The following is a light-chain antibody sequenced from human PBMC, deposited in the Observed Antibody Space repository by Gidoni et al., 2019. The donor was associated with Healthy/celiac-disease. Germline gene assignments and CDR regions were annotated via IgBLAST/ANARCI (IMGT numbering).Light chain of an antibody. CDR3: QQYYSTPYS. V-gene: IGKV4-1*01. CDR1: QSVLYSSNNKNY. Sequence: DIVMTQCPASLAVSLGERATINCKARQSVLYSSNNKNYLAWYQQKPGQPPKLLIYWASSRESGVPDRFSGSGSGTDFTLTISSLQAEDVAVYYCQQYYSTPYSFGQGTKLEIK. J-gene: IGKJ2*03. CDR2: WAS.